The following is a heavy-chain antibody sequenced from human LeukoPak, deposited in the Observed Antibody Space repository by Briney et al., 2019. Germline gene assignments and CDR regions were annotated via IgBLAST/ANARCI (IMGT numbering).Heavy chain of an antibody. D-gene: IGHD1-26*01. V-gene: IGHV4-30-4*01. Sequence: SQTLSLTCTVSGGSVSSDDYYWSWIRQPPGKGLEWIGYIYYSGSTYYNPSLKSRVTISVDTSKKQFSLKLSSVTAADTAVYYCARGPGGSYGWFDPWGQGTLVTVSS. CDR1: GGSVSSDDYY. CDR3: ARGPGGSYGWFDP. J-gene: IGHJ5*02. CDR2: IYYSGST.